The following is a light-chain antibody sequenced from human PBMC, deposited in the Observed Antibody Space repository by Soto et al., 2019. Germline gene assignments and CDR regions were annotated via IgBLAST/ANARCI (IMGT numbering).Light chain of an antibody. CDR3: QQYNDSPLT. J-gene: IGKJ3*01. CDR1: QTLSTNS. CDR2: AAS. V-gene: IGKV3-20*01. Sequence: EFVLTQSPGTLSLSPGERATLSCRASQTLSTNSLAWYQQRPGQTPRLLIYAASTRDTDIPDRFNGSGSGTDFALTISRLEPEDFALYYCQQYNDSPLTFGPGTKVDIK.